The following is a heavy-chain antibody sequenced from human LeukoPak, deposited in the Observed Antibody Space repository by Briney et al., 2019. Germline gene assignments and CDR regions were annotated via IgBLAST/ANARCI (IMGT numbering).Heavy chain of an antibody. J-gene: IGHJ6*03. CDR2: IYYSGST. Sequence: SESLSLTCAVSGGSISSSNYYWGWIRQPPGKGLEWIGNIYYSGSTYYNPSLKSRVTISVDTSKNQFSLKLSSVTAADTAVYYCARGSFYGGNYYYYYYYMDVWGKGTTVTVSS. CDR1: GGSISSSNYY. V-gene: IGHV4-39*07. CDR3: ARGSFYGGNYYYYYYYMDV. D-gene: IGHD4-23*01.